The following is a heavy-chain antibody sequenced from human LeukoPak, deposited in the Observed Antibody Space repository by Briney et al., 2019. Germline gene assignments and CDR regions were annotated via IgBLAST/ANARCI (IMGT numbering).Heavy chain of an antibody. CDR3: ARDSVAPFDY. CDR2: IKEDGSEK. CDR1: GFTFSRHW. D-gene: IGHD5-12*01. V-gene: IGHV3-7*01. J-gene: IGHJ4*02. Sequence: PGGSLRLSCAASGFTFSRHWMSWVRQAPGKGLEWVANIKEDGSEKYCVDSVKGRFTISRDNAKNSLYLQMNSLRAEDTAVYYCARDSVAPFDYWGQGTLVTVSS.